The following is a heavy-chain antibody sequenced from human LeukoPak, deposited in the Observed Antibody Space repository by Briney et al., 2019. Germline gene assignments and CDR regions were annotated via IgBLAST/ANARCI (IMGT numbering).Heavy chain of an antibody. CDR1: GFTFSSYE. Sequence: GGSLRLSGAASGFTFSSYEMNWVRQAPGKGLEWVSYISSSGSTIYYADSEKRRFTISRDNAKNSLYLQMNSLRAEDTAVYYCARWAGEPYYYDSSGTPGAFDIWGQGTMVTVSS. CDR2: ISSSGSTI. J-gene: IGHJ3*02. CDR3: ARWAGEPYYYDSSGTPGAFDI. V-gene: IGHV3-48*03. D-gene: IGHD3-22*01.